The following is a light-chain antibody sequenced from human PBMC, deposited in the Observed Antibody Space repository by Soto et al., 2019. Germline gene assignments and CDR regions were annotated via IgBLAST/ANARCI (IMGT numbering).Light chain of an antibody. Sequence: QSVLTQPPSASGSPGQSVTISCTGTSSDVGGYNYVSWYQQHPGKAPKFMIYEVTKRPSGVPDRFSGSKSGNTASLTVSGLQAEDEADYYCSSYAGSNTYVLGTGTKLTVL. CDR2: EVT. V-gene: IGLV2-8*01. CDR1: SSDVGGYNY. J-gene: IGLJ1*01. CDR3: SSYAGSNTYV.